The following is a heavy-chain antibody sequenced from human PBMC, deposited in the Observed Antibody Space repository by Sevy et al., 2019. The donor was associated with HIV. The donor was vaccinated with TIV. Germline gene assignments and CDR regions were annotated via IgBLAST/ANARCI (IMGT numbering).Heavy chain of an antibody. CDR2: IYYSGST. CDR1: GGSISSYY. Sequence: SETLSLTCTVSGGSISSYYWSWIRQPPGKGLEWIGYIYYSGSTNYNPSLKSRVTISVDTSKNQFSLKLSSVTAADTAVYYCAREVYLDCSGYYTTYRYFDYWGQGTLVTVSS. J-gene: IGHJ4*02. CDR3: AREVYLDCSGYYTTYRYFDY. D-gene: IGHD3-3*01. V-gene: IGHV4-59*01.